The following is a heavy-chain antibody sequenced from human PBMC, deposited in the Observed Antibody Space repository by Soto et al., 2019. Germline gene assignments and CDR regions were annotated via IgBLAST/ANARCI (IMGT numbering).Heavy chain of an antibody. V-gene: IGHV4-31*03. D-gene: IGHD2-8*01. Sequence: PSETLSLTCTVSGGSISSGGYYWSWIRQHPGKGLEWIGYIYYSGSTYYNPSLKSRVTISVDTSKNQFSLKLSSVTAADTAVYYCAREAPLWTNGPLDYWGQGTLVTVSS. J-gene: IGHJ4*02. CDR1: GGSISSGGYY. CDR2: IYYSGST. CDR3: AREAPLWTNGPLDY.